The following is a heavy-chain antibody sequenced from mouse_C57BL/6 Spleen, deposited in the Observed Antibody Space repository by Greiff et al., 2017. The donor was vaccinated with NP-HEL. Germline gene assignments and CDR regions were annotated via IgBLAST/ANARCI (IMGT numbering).Heavy chain of an antibody. J-gene: IGHJ4*01. CDR2: ISSGGSYT. CDR1: GFTFSSYG. D-gene: IGHD2-4*01. CDR3: ARQRDEYDGTAMDY. Sequence: EVQLVESGGDLVKPGGSLKLSCAASGFTFSSYGMSWVRQTPDKRLEWVATISSGGSYTYYPDSVKGRFTISRDNAKNTLYLQMSSLKSEDTAMDYCARQRDEYDGTAMDYWGQGTSVTVSS. V-gene: IGHV5-6*01.